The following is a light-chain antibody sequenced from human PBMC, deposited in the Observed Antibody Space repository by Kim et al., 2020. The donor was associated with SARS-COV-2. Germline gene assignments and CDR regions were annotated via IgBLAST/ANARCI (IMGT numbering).Light chain of an antibody. V-gene: IGKV1-17*01. CDR1: QGIRNY. CDR3: LQHDSYPPT. Sequence: DIQMTQSPSSLSASVGDRVTITCRASQGIRNYVGWFQQKPGKAPKRLIYAASSLQSGVPSRFSGSGSGTEFTLTISSLQPEDFATYLCLQHDSYPPTFGQGTRLEIK. CDR2: AAS. J-gene: IGKJ5*01.